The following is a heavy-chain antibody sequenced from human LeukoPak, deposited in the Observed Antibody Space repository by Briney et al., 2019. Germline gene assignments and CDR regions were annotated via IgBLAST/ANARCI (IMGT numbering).Heavy chain of an antibody. Sequence: ASVKVSCKASGYTFTGYYMHWVRQAPGQGLEWMGWINPNSGDTNYAQKFQGRVTMTRDTSISTAYMELSRLRSDDTAVYYCARAYGAYGDYYFDYWGQGTLVTVSS. CDR1: GYTFTGYY. CDR3: ARAYGAYGDYYFDY. CDR2: INPNSGDT. J-gene: IGHJ4*02. D-gene: IGHD4-17*01. V-gene: IGHV1-2*02.